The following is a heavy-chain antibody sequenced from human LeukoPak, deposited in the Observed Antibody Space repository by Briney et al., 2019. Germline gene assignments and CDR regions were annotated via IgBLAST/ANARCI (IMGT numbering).Heavy chain of an antibody. D-gene: IGHD5-18*01. Sequence: HPGGSLRLSCAASGFTFSRYAMSWVRQAPGKGLEWVSAISGSGGSTHFADSVKGRFTISRDNSKNRLYQEMNSLRAEDTAVYYCAKGSCGYSYGCPFDYWGQGTLVTVSS. CDR3: AKGSCGYSYGCPFDY. CDR2: ISGSGGST. V-gene: IGHV3-23*01. J-gene: IGHJ4*02. CDR1: GFTFSRYA.